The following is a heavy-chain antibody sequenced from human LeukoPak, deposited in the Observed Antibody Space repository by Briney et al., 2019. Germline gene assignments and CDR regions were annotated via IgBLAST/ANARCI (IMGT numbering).Heavy chain of an antibody. CDR2: ITSDGGST. J-gene: IGHJ4*02. CDR3: VRYSSGLDY. V-gene: IGHV3-64D*06. Sequence: GASLGPPCPPPAFTSSSKTSSWVAPVPGRGLEYVSAITSDGGSTYYADSVKGRFTISRDSSKNTLFLQMSSLRPEDTAVYYCVRYSSGLDYWGQGTLVTVSS. D-gene: IGHD6-19*01. CDR1: AFTSSSKT.